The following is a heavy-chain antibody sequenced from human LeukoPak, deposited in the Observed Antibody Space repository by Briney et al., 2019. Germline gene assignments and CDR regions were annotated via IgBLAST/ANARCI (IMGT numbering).Heavy chain of an antibody. CDR2: ISAYNGNT. V-gene: IGHV1-18*01. CDR1: GYTFTSYG. J-gene: IGHJ6*02. CDR3: ARDSPDIVVVPAAMFMGGYYGMDV. Sequence: GAPVKVSCKASGYTFTSYGISWVRQAPGQGLEWMGWISAYNGNTNYAQKLQGRVTMTTDTSTSTAYMELRSLRSDDTAVYYCARDSPDIVVVPAAMFMGGYYGMDVWGQGTTVTVSS. D-gene: IGHD2-2*01.